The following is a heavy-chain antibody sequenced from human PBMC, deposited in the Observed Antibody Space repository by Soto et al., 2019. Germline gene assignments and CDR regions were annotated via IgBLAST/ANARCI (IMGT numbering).Heavy chain of an antibody. Sequence: EVHLVESGGVVVQPGGSLRLSCAASGFTFDDYTMHWVRHAPGKGLEWVSLISWDGGRTYYADSVKGRCTISRDNSKNSLYLQMNSLRTEDTALYYCAKDMGYSSSYPVYYYWGQGTLVTVSS. CDR1: GFTFDDYT. V-gene: IGHV3-43*01. J-gene: IGHJ4*02. CDR3: AKDMGYSSSYPVYYY. D-gene: IGHD6-6*01. CDR2: ISWDGGRT.